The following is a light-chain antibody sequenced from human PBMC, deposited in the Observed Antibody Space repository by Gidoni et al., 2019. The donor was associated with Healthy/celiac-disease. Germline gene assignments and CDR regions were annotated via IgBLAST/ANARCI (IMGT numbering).Light chain of an antibody. CDR3: GTWDSSLSFYV. CDR2: ENN. CDR1: SSNIGNNY. V-gene: IGLV1-51*02. Sequence: QSVVTQPPSVSAAPGQKVTISCSGSSSNIGNNYVSWYQQPPGTAPKLLIYENNKRPSGIPDRFSGSKSGTSATLGITGLQTGDEADYYCGTWDSSLSFYVFGTGTKVTVL. J-gene: IGLJ1*01.